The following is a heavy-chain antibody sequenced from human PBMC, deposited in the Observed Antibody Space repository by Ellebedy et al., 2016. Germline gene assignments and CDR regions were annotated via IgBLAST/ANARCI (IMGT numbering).Heavy chain of an antibody. V-gene: IGHV4-4*02. Sequence: SETLSLXXAVSGGSISSSNWWSWVRQPPGKGLEWIGEIYHSGSTNYNPSLKSRVTISVDKPKNQFSLKLSSVTAADTAVYYCARANCSGGSCYSYYFDYWGQGTLVTVSS. D-gene: IGHD2-15*01. J-gene: IGHJ4*02. CDR1: GGSISSSNW. CDR2: IYHSGST. CDR3: ARANCSGGSCYSYYFDY.